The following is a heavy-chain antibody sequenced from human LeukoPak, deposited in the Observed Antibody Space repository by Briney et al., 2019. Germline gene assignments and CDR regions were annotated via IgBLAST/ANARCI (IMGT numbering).Heavy chain of an antibody. V-gene: IGHV3-7*01. CDR2: IKEDGNEK. D-gene: IGHD3-10*01. J-gene: IGHJ3*02. CDR1: GFTVSNDY. CDR3: ARSKRVWFGVGGAFDI. Sequence: PGGSLRLSCAASGFTVSNDYMSWVRQAPGKGLEWVANIKEDGNEKFYLDSVKGRFAISRDTAKKSVHLQMNSLRAEDTAVYYCARSKRVWFGVGGAFDIWGQGTMVTVSS.